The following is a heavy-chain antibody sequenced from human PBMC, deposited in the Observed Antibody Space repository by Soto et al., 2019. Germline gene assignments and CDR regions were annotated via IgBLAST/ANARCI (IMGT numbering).Heavy chain of an antibody. D-gene: IGHD6-6*01. J-gene: IGHJ4*02. CDR1: GFTFSDYY. CDR2: ISSSGSTI. Sequence: QVQLVESGGDLVKPGGSLRLSCAASGFTFSDYYMSWIRQAPGKGLEWVSYISSSGSTIDYVDSVKGRFTISRDNAKNSLYLQMNSLRAVGTAVYYGVRDELVYSSSSYDGYWGQGTLVTVSS. CDR3: VRDELVYSSSSYDGY. V-gene: IGHV3-11*01.